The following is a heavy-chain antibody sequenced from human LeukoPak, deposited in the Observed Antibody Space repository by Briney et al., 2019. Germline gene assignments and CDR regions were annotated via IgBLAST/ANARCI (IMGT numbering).Heavy chain of an antibody. CDR2: ISGSGGST. V-gene: IGHV3-23*01. CDR3: AKGANYYGSGTILGY. D-gene: IGHD3-10*01. J-gene: IGHJ4*02. Sequence: GGSLRLSCAASGFTFSSYAMSWVRQAPGKGLEWVSAISGSGGSTYYADSVKGRFTISRDNSKDTLYLQMNSLRAEDTAVYYCAKGANYYGSGTILGYWGQGTLATVSS. CDR1: GFTFSSYA.